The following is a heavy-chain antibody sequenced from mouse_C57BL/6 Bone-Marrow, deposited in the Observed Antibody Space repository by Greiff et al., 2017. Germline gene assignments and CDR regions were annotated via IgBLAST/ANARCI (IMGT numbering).Heavy chain of an antibody. J-gene: IGHJ2*01. Sequence: VQLQQPGAELVRPGTSVKLSCKASGYTFTSYWMHWVKQRPGQGLEWIGVIDPSDSYTNYNQKFRGKATLTVDTSSSTAYMQLSSLTSEDSAVYYGARFPSGGYKGYWGQGTTLTVSS. CDR1: GYTFTSYW. CDR2: IDPSDSYT. CDR3: ARFPSGGYKGY. V-gene: IGHV1-59*01. D-gene: IGHD2-2*01.